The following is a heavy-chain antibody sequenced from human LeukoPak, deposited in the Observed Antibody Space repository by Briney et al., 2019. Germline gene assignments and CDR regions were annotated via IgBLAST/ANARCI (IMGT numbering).Heavy chain of an antibody. J-gene: IGHJ3*02. CDR3: ARDVLAAGATGTFDI. D-gene: IGHD1-14*01. CDR2: IKQDGSEK. Sequence: GGSLRLSCAASTFTFSNYWMSWVRQAPGKGLEWVANIKQDGSEKYYVDSVKGRFTISRDNAKASLYLQMNSLRAEDTAVYYCARDVLAAGATGTFDIWGQGTMVTVSS. CDR1: TFTFSNYW. V-gene: IGHV3-7*03.